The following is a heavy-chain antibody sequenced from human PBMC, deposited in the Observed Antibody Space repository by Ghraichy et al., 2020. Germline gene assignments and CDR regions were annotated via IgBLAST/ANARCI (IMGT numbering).Heavy chain of an antibody. J-gene: IGHJ4*02. CDR3: VKGPTGSCSGGSCFSPGHD. CDR1: GFTFSTHA. CDR2: ISSSGGNT. D-gene: IGHD2-15*01. Sequence: GGSLRLSCSASGFTFSTHAMHWVRQAPRKGLEYVSAISSSGGNTYYADSVKGRFTISRDNSKNTLYLQMSSLRTEDTGLYYCVKGPTGSCSGGSCFSPGHDWGQGTQVTVSS. V-gene: IGHV3-64D*06.